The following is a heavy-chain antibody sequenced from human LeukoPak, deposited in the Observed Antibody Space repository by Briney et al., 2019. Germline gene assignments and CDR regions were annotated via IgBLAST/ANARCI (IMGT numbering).Heavy chain of an antibody. J-gene: IGHJ4*02. D-gene: IGHD4-17*01. CDR2: FDPEDGET. CDR1: GYTLTELS. V-gene: IGHV1-24*01. Sequence: ASVKVSCKVSGYTLTELSMHWVRQAPGKGLEWMGGFDPEDGETIYAQKFQGRVTMTEDTSTDTAYMELSSLRSEDTDVYYCAAVTTHSQDFDYWGQGTLVTVSS. CDR3: AAVTTHSQDFDY.